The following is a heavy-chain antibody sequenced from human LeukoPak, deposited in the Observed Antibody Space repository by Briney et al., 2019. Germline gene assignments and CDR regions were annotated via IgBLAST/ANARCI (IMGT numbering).Heavy chain of an antibody. CDR2: ISSSGAKT. V-gene: IGHV3-21*01. J-gene: IGHJ4*02. CDR3: ARDPIAVVGGGSFDY. CDR1: GFTFSSYS. D-gene: IGHD6-19*01. Sequence: GGSLRLSCAASGFTFSSYSMNWVRQAPGKGLQWVSSISSSGAKTYYADSVKCRVTISRDNAKNSYYLEMNSLVAEDTAVYYCARDPIAVVGGGSFDYWGQGILVTVSS.